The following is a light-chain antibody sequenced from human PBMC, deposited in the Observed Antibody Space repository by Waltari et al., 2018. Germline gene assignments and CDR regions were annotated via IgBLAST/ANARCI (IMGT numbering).Light chain of an antibody. CDR1: SSNIGTNP. J-gene: IGLJ1*01. CDR3: VAWDDSLNAYV. V-gene: IGLV1-44*01. CDR2: SDN. Sequence: QSVLTQPSSASGTPGQRVTISCSGSSSNIGTNPVNWYQHLPGTAPKVLIYSDNQRHSGVPNRFSGSKSGTSASLAIVGLQSEDEADYFCVAWDDSLNAYVFGTGTKVTVL.